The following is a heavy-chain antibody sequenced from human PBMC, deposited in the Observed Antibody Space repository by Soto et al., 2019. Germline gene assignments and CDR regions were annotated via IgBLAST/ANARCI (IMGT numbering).Heavy chain of an antibody. CDR2: TYYRSKWYD. CDR1: GDSVSSNTVA. V-gene: IGHV6-1*01. D-gene: IGHD3-16*01. CDR3: SICWFGHQVHWFYA. Sequence: SQTLSLTCAISGDSVSSNTVAWNWIRQSPSRGLEWLGRTYYRSKWYDDYAESVKSRITINPDTSKNQFSLHLNSVTPEDTAVYYCSICWFGHQVHWFYAWGQGTLVTVSA. J-gene: IGHJ5*02.